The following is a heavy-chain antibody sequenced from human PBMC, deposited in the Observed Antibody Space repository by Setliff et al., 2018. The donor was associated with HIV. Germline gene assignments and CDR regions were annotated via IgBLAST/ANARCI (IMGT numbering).Heavy chain of an antibody. CDR1: GYSFTSYW. D-gene: IGHD2-2*03. V-gene: IGHV5-10-1*01. J-gene: IGHJ5*02. CDR3: ARHVRPGYCSSTNCPTHNWFDP. Sequence: GESLKISCKGSGYSFTSYWISWVRQMPGKGLEWMGRIDPSDSYTNYRPSFQGHVTISADKSISTAYLQWSSLKASDTAMYYCARHVRPGYCSSTNCPTHNWFDPWGQGTLVTVSS. CDR2: IDPSDSYT.